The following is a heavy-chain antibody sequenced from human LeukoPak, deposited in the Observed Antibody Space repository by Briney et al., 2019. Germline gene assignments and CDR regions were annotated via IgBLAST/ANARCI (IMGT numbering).Heavy chain of an antibody. CDR2: INHSGST. CDR1: GGSCSGYY. V-gene: IGHV4-34*01. D-gene: IGHD3-3*01. J-gene: IGHJ4*02. Sequence: SETLSLTCAVYGGSCSGYYWSWIRQPPGNGLEWIGEINHSGSTNYNPSLKSRVTISVDTSKNQFSLKLSSVTAADTAVYYCARRPFWSGYYRPKNEHYFDYWGQGTLVTVSS. CDR3: ARRPFWSGYYRPKNEHYFDY.